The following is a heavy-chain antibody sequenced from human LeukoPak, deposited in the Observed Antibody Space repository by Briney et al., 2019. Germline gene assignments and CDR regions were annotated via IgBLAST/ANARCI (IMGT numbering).Heavy chain of an antibody. CDR2: ISSSSSYT. J-gene: IGHJ6*04. V-gene: IGHV3-11*06. CDR3: ARHLRGAYYYGSGRADYGMDV. D-gene: IGHD3-10*01. Sequence: KSGGSLRLSCAASGFTFSDYYMSWIRQAPGKGLEWVSYISSSSSYTNYADSVKGRFTISRDNAKNSLYLQMNSLGAEDTAVYYCARHLRGAYYYGSGRADYGMDVWGKGTTVTVSS. CDR1: GFTFSDYY.